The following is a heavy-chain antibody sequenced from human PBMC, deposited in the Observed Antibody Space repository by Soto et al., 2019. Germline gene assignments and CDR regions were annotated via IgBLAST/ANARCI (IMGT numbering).Heavy chain of an antibody. V-gene: IGHV4-59*01. Sequence: PSETLSLTCTVSGGSISSYYWSWIRQPPGKGLEWIGYIYYSGSTNYNPSLKSRVTISVDTSKNQFSLKLSSVTAADPAVYFCARAYCDRFDYWGQGTLVTVSS. CDR3: ARAYCDRFDY. CDR1: GGSISSYY. J-gene: IGHJ4*02. CDR2: IYYSGST. D-gene: IGHD4-17*01.